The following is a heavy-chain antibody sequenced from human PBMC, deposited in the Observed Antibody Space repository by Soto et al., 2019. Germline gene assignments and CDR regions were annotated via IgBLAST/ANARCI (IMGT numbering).Heavy chain of an antibody. Sequence: GGSLRLSCAASGFTFSNSAMNWVRQAPGKELEWVSGISGSGKSTYYADSVKGRFTISRDNSRSTLYLQVNSLRADDTAVYYCAKAIRNQLLCGFDYWGLGTLVTVS. J-gene: IGHJ4*02. CDR2: ISGSGKST. V-gene: IGHV3-23*01. D-gene: IGHD2-2*01. CDR1: GFTFSNSA. CDR3: AKAIRNQLLCGFDY.